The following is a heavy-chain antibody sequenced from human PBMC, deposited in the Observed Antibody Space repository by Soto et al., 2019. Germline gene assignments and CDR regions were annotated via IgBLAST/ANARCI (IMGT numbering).Heavy chain of an antibody. J-gene: IGHJ6*03. CDR2: ISAYNGDT. CDR1: GYTFTSHG. D-gene: IGHD3-10*01. Sequence: QVQLVQSGAEVKKPGASVKVSCKASGYTFTSHGISWVRQAPGQGLEWMGWISAYNGDTNYAQKLQGRVTVTTDTSKNTAYMELRSLRSEDTAVYYCARMVRGSNIDYYHYMDVWGKGTKVTVSS. V-gene: IGHV1-18*01. CDR3: ARMVRGSNIDYYHYMDV.